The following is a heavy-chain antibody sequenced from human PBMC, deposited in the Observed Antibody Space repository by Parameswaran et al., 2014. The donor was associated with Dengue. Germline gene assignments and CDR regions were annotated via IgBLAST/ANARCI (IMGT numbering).Heavy chain of an antibody. Sequence: WVRQAPGQGLEWMGIINPSGGSTSYAQKFQGRVTMTRDTSTSTVYMELSSLRSEDTAVYYCARGVTRFAYFDYWGQGTLVTVSS. CDR3: ARGVTRFAYFDY. CDR2: INPSGGST. V-gene: IGHV1-46*01. J-gene: IGHJ4*02. D-gene: IGHD3-3*01.